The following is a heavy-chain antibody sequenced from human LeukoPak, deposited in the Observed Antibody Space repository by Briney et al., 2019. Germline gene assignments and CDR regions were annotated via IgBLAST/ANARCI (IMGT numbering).Heavy chain of an antibody. CDR1: GFTFSSYG. D-gene: IGHD6-13*01. V-gene: IGHV3-23*01. J-gene: IGHJ4*02. CDR2: ISGSGGST. CDR3: ARDEGGSSWYGGLDY. Sequence: GGSLRLSCVASGFTFSSYGMHWVRQAPGKGLEWVSAISGSGGSTYYADSVKGRSTISRDNSKNTLYLQMNSLRAEDTAVYCCARDEGGSSWYGGLDYWGQGALVTVSS.